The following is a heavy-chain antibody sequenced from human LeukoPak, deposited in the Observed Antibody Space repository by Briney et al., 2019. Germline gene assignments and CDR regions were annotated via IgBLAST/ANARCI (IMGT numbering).Heavy chain of an antibody. V-gene: IGHV3-74*03. CDR2: ITTDGSTT. CDR3: ARDYYFRMDV. J-gene: IGHJ6*04. CDR1: GFTLSSHA. Sequence: GGSLRLSCAASGFTLSSHAMSWVRQAPGKGLVWVSHITTDGSTTTYEDSVKGRFTISRDNAKNTLYLQMNSLRAEDTAVYYCARDYYFRMDVWGKGTTVTVSS.